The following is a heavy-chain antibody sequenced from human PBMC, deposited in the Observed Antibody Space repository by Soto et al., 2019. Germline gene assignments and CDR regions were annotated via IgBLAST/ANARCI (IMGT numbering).Heavy chain of an antibody. Sequence: PSETLSLTCAVSGGSFTSNNWWTLVRQPPGQGLEWIGEIYRTGSTNYNPSLKSRVTISLDKSENQSSLKVTSLTAADTAVYYCASRDPGTSVDYWGQGTLVTVSS. CDR3: ASRDPGTSVDY. CDR2: IYRTGST. J-gene: IGHJ4*02. V-gene: IGHV4-4*02. CDR1: GGSFTSNNW. D-gene: IGHD1-7*01.